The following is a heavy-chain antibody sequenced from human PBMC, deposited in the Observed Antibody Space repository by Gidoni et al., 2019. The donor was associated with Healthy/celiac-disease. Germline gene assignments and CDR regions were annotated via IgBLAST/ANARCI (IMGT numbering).Heavy chain of an antibody. CDR1: GFTFSSYS. CDR3: ARVVAAGTNY. CDR2: ISSSSSYI. D-gene: IGHD6-13*01. V-gene: IGHV3-21*01. Sequence: EVQLVESGGGLVKPGGSLRRSCSASGFTFSSYSMNWVRQAPGKGLEWVSSISSSSSYIYYADSVKGRFTISRDNAKNSLYLQMNSLRAEDTAVYYCARVVAAGTNYWGQGTLVTVSS. J-gene: IGHJ4*02.